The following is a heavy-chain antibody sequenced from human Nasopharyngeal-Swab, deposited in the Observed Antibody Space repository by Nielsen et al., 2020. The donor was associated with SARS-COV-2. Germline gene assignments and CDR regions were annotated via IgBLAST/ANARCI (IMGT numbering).Heavy chain of an antibody. CDR2: IIPIFGTA. CDR3: ARGSGDYDTRAPYYYYGMDV. Sequence: SVKVSCKASGGTFSSYAISWVRQAPGQGLEWMGGIIPIFGTANYAQKFQGRVTITADESTSTAYMELSSLRSEDTAVYYCARGSGDYDTRAPYYYYGMDVWGQGTMVTVSS. CDR1: GGTFSSYA. V-gene: IGHV1-69*13. D-gene: IGHD4-17*01. J-gene: IGHJ6*02.